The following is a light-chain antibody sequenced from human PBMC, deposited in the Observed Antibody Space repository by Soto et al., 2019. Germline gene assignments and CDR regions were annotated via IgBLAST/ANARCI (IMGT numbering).Light chain of an antibody. Sequence: EIVMTQSPATLSVSAGERVTLSCRASQSVSSNLAWYQQNPGQAPRLLIYGASTRATGIPAMFSGSGSGTDFTLTISSLQSEDFAVYYCQQYNNWPPLTFGGGTKVEIK. CDR2: GAS. V-gene: IGKV3D-15*01. CDR3: QQYNNWPPLT. CDR1: QSVSSN. J-gene: IGKJ4*01.